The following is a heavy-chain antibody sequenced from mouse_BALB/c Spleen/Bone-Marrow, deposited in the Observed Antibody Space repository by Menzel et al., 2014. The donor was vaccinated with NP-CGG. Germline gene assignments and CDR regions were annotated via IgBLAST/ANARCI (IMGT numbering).Heavy chain of an antibody. CDR2: INPSSGYT. CDR3: ARSLRWYFDV. D-gene: IGHD1-1*01. CDR1: GYTFTSYT. J-gene: IGHJ1*01. Sequence: VQGVESGAELARPGASVKMSCKASGYTFTSYTMHWVKPRPGQGLEWIGYINPSSGYTNYNQKFKDKATLTADKSSSTAYMQLSSLTAEDSAVYYCARSLRWYFDVWGAGTTVTVSS. V-gene: IGHV1-4*01.